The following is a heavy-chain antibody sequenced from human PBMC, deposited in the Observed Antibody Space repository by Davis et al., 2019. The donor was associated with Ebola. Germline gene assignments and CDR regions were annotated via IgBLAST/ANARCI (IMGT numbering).Heavy chain of an antibody. CDR2: VLPLFGTT. V-gene: IGHV1-69*13. D-gene: IGHD3-10*01. CDR1: GYTFSSYT. J-gene: IGHJ4*02. CDR3: ARERYRDGSDYFFEQSH. Sequence: SVKVSCKASGYTFSSYTIPSVRQPPGHGLEWIGWVLPLFGTTNYAQKFQGRVTITADESTSTVYMELSSLRAEDTAVYYCARERYRDGSDYFFEQSHWGQGTLVTVSS.